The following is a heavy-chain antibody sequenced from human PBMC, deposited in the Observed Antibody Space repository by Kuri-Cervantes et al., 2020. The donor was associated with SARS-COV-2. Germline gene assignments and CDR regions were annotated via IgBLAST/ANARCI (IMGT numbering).Heavy chain of an antibody. Sequence: GESLKISCAASGFTFSSYAMSWVRQAPGKGLEWVSAISGSGGSTYYADSVKGRFTISRDNAKNMLFLQMNSLRAEDTAVYYCVRDGDHWNFDYWGQGTLVTVYS. V-gene: IGHV3-23*01. CDR2: ISGSGGST. J-gene: IGHJ4*02. D-gene: IGHD1-1*01. CDR1: GFTFSSYA. CDR3: VRDGDHWNFDY.